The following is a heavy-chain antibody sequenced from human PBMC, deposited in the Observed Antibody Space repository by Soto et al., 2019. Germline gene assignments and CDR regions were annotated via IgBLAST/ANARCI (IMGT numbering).Heavy chain of an antibody. V-gene: IGHV5-10-1*01. CDR3: ARPSLPTAHYYYYGMDV. Sequence: PGESLKISCKGSGYSFTSYWISWVRQMPGKGLEWMGRIDPSDSYTNYSPSFQGHVTVSADKSISTAYLQWSSLKASDTAMYYCARPSLPTAHYYYYGMDVWGEGTTVIVSA. CDR2: IDPSDSYT. J-gene: IGHJ6*04. CDR1: GYSFTSYW.